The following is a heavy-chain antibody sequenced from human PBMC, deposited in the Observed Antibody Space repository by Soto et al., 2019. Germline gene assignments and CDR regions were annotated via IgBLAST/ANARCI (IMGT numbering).Heavy chain of an antibody. CDR1: GFTFSNYW. V-gene: IGHV3-7*03. Sequence: EVQLVESGGDLVQPGGSLRVSCAASGFTFSNYWMSWVRQAPGKGLEWVANIKQDGSEKYYVDSVKGRFTISRDNANNSLYLQMNSLRAEDTAVYYCARDGTWGQGTLVTVPS. CDR2: IKQDGSEK. J-gene: IGHJ5*02. CDR3: ARDGT.